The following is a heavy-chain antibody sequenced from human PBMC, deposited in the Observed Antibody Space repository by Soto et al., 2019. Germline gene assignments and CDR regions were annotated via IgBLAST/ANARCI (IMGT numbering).Heavy chain of an antibody. CDR3: AREYYSSGTP. J-gene: IGHJ5*02. V-gene: IGHV3-74*01. CDR1: GFTFSTYW. Sequence: EVQLVESGGGLVQPGGSLRLSCAASGFTFSTYWMQWVRQVPGEGLVWVSSISENGGITIYADSVKGRFTISRDNTKNTLYLQMDGLRVEDTAIYYCAREYYSSGTPWGQGTLVTVST. D-gene: IGHD3-10*01. CDR2: ISENGGIT.